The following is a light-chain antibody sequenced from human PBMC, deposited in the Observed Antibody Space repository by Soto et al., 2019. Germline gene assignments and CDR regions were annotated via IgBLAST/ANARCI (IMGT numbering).Light chain of an antibody. V-gene: IGLV2-14*01. CDR1: SSDVGVHNF. J-gene: IGLJ3*02. CDR3: CSYTTSYTRV. Sequence: QSALTQPASVSGSPGQSISISCTGTSSDVGVHNFVSWYQHHPGKAPKVLIYGVTNRPSGVSHRFSGSKSGNTASLTISGLQAEDEADYYCCSYTTSYTRVFGGGTKVTVL. CDR2: GVT.